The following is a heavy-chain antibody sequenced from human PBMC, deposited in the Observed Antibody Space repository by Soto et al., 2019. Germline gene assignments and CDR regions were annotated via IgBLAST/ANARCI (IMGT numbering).Heavy chain of an antibody. CDR1: GFTFSGYW. CDR3: ARATYSNAWYSFDL. J-gene: IGHJ4*02. Sequence: GGSLRLSCEASGFTFSGYWMSWVRQAPGKGLEWVADIKHDGSVQYYVDSVKGRFTISRDNAKKLLYLQMNGLRAEDTALYYCARATYSNAWYSFDLWGQGTLVTVSS. CDR2: IKHDGSVQ. D-gene: IGHD4-4*01. V-gene: IGHV3-7*03.